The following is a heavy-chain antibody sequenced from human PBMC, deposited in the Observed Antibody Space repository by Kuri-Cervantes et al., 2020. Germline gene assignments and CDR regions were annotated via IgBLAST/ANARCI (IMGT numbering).Heavy chain of an antibody. CDR1: GFTFSSYG. V-gene: IGHV3-33*03. J-gene: IGHJ4*02. Sequence: GGSLRLSCAASGFTFSSYGMHWVRQAPGKGLEWVAVIWYDGSNKYYADSVKGRFTISRDNAKNSLYLQMNSLRAEDTALYYCAKDKSQAVAGTVVDYWGQGTLVTVSS. CDR2: IWYDGSNK. CDR3: AKDKSQAVAGTVVDY. D-gene: IGHD6-19*01.